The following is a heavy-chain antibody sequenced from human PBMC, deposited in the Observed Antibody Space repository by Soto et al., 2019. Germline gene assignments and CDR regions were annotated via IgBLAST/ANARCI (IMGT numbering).Heavy chain of an antibody. D-gene: IGHD3-10*01. CDR3: ARGDRGGSGSPASYYYSGLDV. J-gene: IGHJ6*02. V-gene: IGHV3-23*01. CDR1: VFTFSSYA. Sequence: RWSLRLSCSASVFTFSSYAMSWFRQAPGKGLEWVSSVSAGGDMTYYSDSVKGRFTISRDNSNNALFLQMNSLRIEDTALYYCARGDRGGSGSPASYYYSGLDVWGQGTTVTVSS. CDR2: VSAGGDMT.